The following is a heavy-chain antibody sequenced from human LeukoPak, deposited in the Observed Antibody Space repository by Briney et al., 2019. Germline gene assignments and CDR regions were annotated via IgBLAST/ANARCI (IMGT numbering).Heavy chain of an antibody. Sequence: SETLSLTCAVYGGSFSGYYWSWIRQPPGKGLEWIGEINHSGSTNYNPSLKSRVTISVDTSKNQFSLKLSSVTAADTAVYYCAGVGYCSSTSCYGGRDYWGQGTLVTVSS. V-gene: IGHV4-34*01. CDR2: INHSGST. J-gene: IGHJ4*02. CDR1: GGSFSGYY. CDR3: AGVGYCSSTSCYGGRDY. D-gene: IGHD2-2*01.